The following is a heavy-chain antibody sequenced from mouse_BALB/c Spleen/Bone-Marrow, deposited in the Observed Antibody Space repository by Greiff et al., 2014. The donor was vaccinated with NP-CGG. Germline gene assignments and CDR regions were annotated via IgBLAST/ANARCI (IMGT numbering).Heavy chain of an antibody. D-gene: IGHD1-1*01. CDR2: IDPANGNT. V-gene: IGHV14-3*02. Sequence: EVKVEESGAEFVKPGASVKLSCTASGFNIKDTYMHWVKQRPEQGLEWIGRIDPANGNTKYDPKFQGKATITADTSSNTAYLQLSSLTSEDTAVYYCARYYYGSSYFDYWGQGTTLTVSS. CDR1: GFNIKDTY. J-gene: IGHJ2*01. CDR3: ARYYYGSSYFDY.